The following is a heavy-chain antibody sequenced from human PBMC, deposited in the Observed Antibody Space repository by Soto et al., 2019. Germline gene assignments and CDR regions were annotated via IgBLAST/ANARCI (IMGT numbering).Heavy chain of an antibody. D-gene: IGHD2-15*01. V-gene: IGHV3-11*01. Sequence: QVQLVESGGGLVMPGGSLRLSCAASGFPFRDYYMSWIRQAPGKGLAWVSYISSSGSTIYYADSVKGRSTISRDNAKNSLYPQMNSLSAYGTAVLYCSRVNPRSEGLGYWGQGTLVTVAA. CDR2: ISSSGSTI. J-gene: IGHJ4*02. CDR1: GFPFRDYY. CDR3: SRVNPRSEGLGY.